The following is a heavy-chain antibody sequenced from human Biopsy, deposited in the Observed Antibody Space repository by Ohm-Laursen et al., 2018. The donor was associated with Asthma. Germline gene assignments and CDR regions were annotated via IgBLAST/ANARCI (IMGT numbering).Heavy chain of an antibody. Sequence: SQTLSLTCSVSGGSLSSGHYYWSWVRKHPGKGLEWVGYINYRGSTFYSPSLESRVTVSVDTSKNQYSLKLSSVTAADTAVYYCARDLSGYCTSSACYGFDSWGQGTLVTVSS. CDR3: ARDLSGYCTSSACYGFDS. V-gene: IGHV4-31*03. CDR1: GGSLSSGHYY. J-gene: IGHJ5*01. D-gene: IGHD2-8*01. CDR2: INYRGST.